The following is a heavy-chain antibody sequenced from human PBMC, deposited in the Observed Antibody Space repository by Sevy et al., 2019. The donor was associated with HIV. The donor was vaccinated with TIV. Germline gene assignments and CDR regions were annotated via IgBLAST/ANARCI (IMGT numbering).Heavy chain of an antibody. Sequence: SETLSLKCSVSGGSVNNHYWTWIRQSPGKGLEWLGYAHYSGRPEYNPSFKSRLTISLDMPKNQLSLQLDYVTAADTAIYYCANFGTNFDPRFDPWGQGTLVTVSS. CDR1: GGSVNNHY. V-gene: IGHV4-59*02. D-gene: IGHD7-27*01. CDR2: AHYSGRP. J-gene: IGHJ5*02. CDR3: ANFGTNFDPRFDP.